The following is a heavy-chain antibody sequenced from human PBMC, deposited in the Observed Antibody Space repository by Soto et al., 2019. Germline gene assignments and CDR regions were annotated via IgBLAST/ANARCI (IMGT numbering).Heavy chain of an antibody. D-gene: IGHD3-16*01. J-gene: IGHJ6*02. Sequence: GALRLSCAASGFSFSTYLMSWVRQAPGKGLEWVANIKQGGNEKFYVDSVKGRFTISRDNDKKSLYLQMDSLRVEDTAVYYCVGALTYEVPYYYYGMDVWGQGTTVTVSS. CDR2: IKQGGNEK. CDR1: GFSFSTYL. CDR3: VGALTYEVPYYYYGMDV. V-gene: IGHV3-7*01.